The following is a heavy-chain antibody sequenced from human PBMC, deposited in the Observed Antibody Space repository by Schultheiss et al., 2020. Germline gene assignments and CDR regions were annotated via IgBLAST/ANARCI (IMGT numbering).Heavy chain of an antibody. J-gene: IGHJ4*02. D-gene: IGHD3-22*01. CDR2: INSDGSST. Sequence: GGSLRLSCTASGFTFSSYGMHWVRQAPGKGLVWVSRINSDGSSTSYADSVKGRCTISRDNAKNTLFLQMNSLRAEDTAVYYCARGPDYDSSGYYKYWGQGNLVTVSS. CDR3: ARGPDYDSSGYYKY. V-gene: IGHV3-74*01. CDR1: GFTFSSYG.